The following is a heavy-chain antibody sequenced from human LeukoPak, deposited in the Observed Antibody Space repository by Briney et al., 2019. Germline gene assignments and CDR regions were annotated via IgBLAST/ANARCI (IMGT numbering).Heavy chain of an antibody. V-gene: IGHV1-24*01. CDR1: GYTLTELS. D-gene: IGHD6-19*01. CDR2: FDPEDGET. Sequence: ASVKVSCKVSGYTLTELSMHWVRQAPGKGLEWMGGFDPEDGETIYAQKFQGRVTMTEDTSTDTAYMELSSLRSEDTAVYYCATSSKWLVRDDAFDIWGQGTMVTVSS. CDR3: ATSSKWLVRDDAFDI. J-gene: IGHJ3*02.